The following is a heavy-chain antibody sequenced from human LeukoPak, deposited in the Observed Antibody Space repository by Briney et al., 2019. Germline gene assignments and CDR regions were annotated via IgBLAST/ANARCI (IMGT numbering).Heavy chain of an antibody. D-gene: IGHD3-10*01. V-gene: IGHV1-18*01. Sequence: ASVKVSCKASGYTFTSYVISWVRQAPGQGLEWMGWISAYNGDTNYAQKLQGRVTMTTDTSTSTAYMELRSLRSDDTAVYYCAREVGYGSGSYPDYWGQGTLVTVSS. J-gene: IGHJ4*02. CDR3: AREVGYGSGSYPDY. CDR2: ISAYNGDT. CDR1: GYTFTSYV.